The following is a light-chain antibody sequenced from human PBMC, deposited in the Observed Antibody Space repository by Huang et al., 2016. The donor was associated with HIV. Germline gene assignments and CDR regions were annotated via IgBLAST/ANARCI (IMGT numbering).Light chain of an antibody. CDR1: QSVLYSSNNKNY. V-gene: IGKV4-1*01. J-gene: IGKJ4*01. Sequence: DIVMTQSPDSLAVSLGERDTINCKSSQSVLYSSNNKNYLAWYQQKQGQPPKLLIYWAATRESGVPDRFSGSGSGTDFTLTISSLQAEDVAVYYCQQYYSTLTFGGGTKVEIK. CDR3: QQYYSTLT. CDR2: WAA.